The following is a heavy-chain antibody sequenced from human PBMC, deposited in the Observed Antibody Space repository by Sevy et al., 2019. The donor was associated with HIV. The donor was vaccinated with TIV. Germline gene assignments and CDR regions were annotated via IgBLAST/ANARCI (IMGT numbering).Heavy chain of an antibody. D-gene: IGHD3-22*01. CDR1: GGSISSYY. CDR2: IYYSGSS. Sequence: SETLSLTCTVSGGSISSYYWSWIRQPPGKGLEWIGYIYYSGSSNYNPSLKSRVTISVDTSKNQFSLKLSSVTAADTAAYYYARGVNYYDSSGYYFDYWGQGTLVTVSS. J-gene: IGHJ4*02. V-gene: IGHV4-59*01. CDR3: ARGVNYYDSSGYYFDY.